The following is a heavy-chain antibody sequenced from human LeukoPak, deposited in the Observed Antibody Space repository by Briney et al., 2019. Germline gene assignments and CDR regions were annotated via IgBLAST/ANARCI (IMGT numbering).Heavy chain of an antibody. CDR3: ARDRTNYLGAIFDY. J-gene: IGHJ4*02. Sequence: GGSLRLSCGASGFTFSSYSMNWVRQAPGKGLEWVSSISSSSSYIYYADSVKGRFTISRDNAKNSLYLQMNSLRAEDTAVYYCARDRTNYLGAIFDYWGQGTLVTVFS. CDR1: GFTFSSYS. D-gene: IGHD1-26*01. CDR2: ISSSSSYI. V-gene: IGHV3-21*01.